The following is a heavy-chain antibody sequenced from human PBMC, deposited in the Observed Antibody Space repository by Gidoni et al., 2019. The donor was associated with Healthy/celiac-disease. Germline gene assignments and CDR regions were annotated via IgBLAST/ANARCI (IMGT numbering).Heavy chain of an antibody. CDR1: GYSFTSYW. Sequence: EVQLVQSGAEVKKPGESLRISGKGAGYSFTSYWISWVRQMPGKGLEWMGGIDPSASSTNSSPSFHGPVTLSADNSIRTAYLQWSSLQASDTAMYYCARLGWFGEPYPHDYWGQGTLVTVSS. D-gene: IGHD3-10*01. V-gene: IGHV5-10-1*01. CDR2: IDPSASST. CDR3: ARLGWFGEPYPHDY. J-gene: IGHJ4*02.